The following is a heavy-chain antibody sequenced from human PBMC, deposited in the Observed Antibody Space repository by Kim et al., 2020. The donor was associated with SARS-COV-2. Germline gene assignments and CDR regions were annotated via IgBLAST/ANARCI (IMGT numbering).Heavy chain of an antibody. V-gene: IGHV3-48*02. CDR2: ISSSSSTI. CDR3: AREGRFHQWLDIDY. Sequence: GGSLRLSCAASGFTFSSYSMNWVRQAPGKGLEWVSYISSSSSTIYYADSVKGRFTISRDNAKNSLYLQMNSLRDEDTAVYYCAREGRFHQWLDIDYWGQGTLVTVSS. J-gene: IGHJ4*02. D-gene: IGHD6-19*01. CDR1: GFTFSSYS.